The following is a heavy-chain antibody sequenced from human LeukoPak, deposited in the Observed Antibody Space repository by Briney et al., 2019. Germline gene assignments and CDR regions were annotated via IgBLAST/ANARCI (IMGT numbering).Heavy chain of an antibody. CDR2: ISYDGSNK. J-gene: IGHJ4*02. CDR3: ARGLDIVVVPAAMRGQDFDY. Sequence: GGSLRLSCAASGFTFSSYAMHWVRQAPGKGLEWVAVISYDGSNKYYADSVKGRFTISRDNSKNTLYLQMNSLRAEDTAVYYCARGLDIVVVPAAMRGQDFDYWGQGTLVTVPS. V-gene: IGHV3-30-3*01. D-gene: IGHD2-2*01. CDR1: GFTFSSYA.